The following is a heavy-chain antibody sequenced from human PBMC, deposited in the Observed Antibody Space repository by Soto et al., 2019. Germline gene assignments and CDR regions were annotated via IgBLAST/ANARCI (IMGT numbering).Heavy chain of an antibody. D-gene: IGHD6-13*01. CDR1: GVTISSGAYS. CDR2: IYHSGST. Sequence: SETLSLTCTVSGVTISSGAYSWDWMGQNPGKGLEWTGYIYHSGSTYYNPYIQSRVTISVDTSTNKLYLKVISETAADTAVYYCASQEAACIERCFDSWGQGTLVTVSS. J-gene: IGHJ5*01. CDR3: ASQEAACIERCFDS. V-gene: IGHV4-31*03.